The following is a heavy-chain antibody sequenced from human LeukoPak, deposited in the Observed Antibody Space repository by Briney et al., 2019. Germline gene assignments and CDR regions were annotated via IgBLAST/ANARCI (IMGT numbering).Heavy chain of an antibody. J-gene: IGHJ4*02. CDR3: ARTQPPINCSGGSCYAFDY. Sequence: ASVKVSCKASGYTFTGYYMHWVRQAPGQGLEWMGWINPNSGGTNYGQKFQGRVTMTRDTSISTAYMELSRLRSDETAVYYCARTQPPINCSGGSCYAFDYWGQGTLVTVSS. CDR2: INPNSGGT. D-gene: IGHD2-15*01. V-gene: IGHV1-2*02. CDR1: GYTFTGYY.